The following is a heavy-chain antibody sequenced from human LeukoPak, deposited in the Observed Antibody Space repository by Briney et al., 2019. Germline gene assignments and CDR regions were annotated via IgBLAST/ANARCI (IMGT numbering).Heavy chain of an antibody. Sequence: GGSLRLPCAASGFAFSSYAMNWVRQAPGKGLEWVSIISGSGVTTYYADSVKGRFTISRDSSRNTLYLQMNSLRAEDTAIYYCATSPCSGGSCYSGYFDLWGQGTLVTVSS. V-gene: IGHV3-23*01. CDR3: ATSPCSGGSCYSGYFDL. D-gene: IGHD2-15*01. CDR2: ISGSGVTT. J-gene: IGHJ4*02. CDR1: GFAFSSYA.